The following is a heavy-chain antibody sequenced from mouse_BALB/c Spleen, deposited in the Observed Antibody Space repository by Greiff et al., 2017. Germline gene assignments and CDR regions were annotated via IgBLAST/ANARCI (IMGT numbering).Heavy chain of an antibody. D-gene: IGHD2-2*01. Sequence: EVKLQESGPGLVKPSQSLSLTCSVTGYSITSGYYWNWIRQFPGNKLEWMGYISYDGSNNYNPSLKNRISITRDTSKNQFFLKLNSVTTEDTATYYCARDGYDEVYWGQGTTLTVSS. CDR3: ARDGYDEVY. CDR2: ISYDGSN. CDR1: GYSITSGYY. V-gene: IGHV3-6*02. J-gene: IGHJ2*01.